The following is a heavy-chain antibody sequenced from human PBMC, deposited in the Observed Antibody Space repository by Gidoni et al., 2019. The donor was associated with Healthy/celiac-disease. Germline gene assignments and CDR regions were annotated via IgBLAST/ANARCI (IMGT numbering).Heavy chain of an antibody. V-gene: IGHV3-9*01. CDR1: GFTFDAYA. J-gene: IGHJ4*02. CDR2: ISWNSGSI. Sequence: EVQLVESGGGLVQPGRSLRLSCAASGFTFDAYAMHWVRQAPGQGLGWVSGISWNSGSIGDADSVKGRFTISRDNAKNSLYLQMNSLRAEDTALYYCAKDVGGITMVRGVNYFDYWGQGTLVTVSS. CDR3: AKDVGGITMVRGVNYFDY. D-gene: IGHD3-10*01.